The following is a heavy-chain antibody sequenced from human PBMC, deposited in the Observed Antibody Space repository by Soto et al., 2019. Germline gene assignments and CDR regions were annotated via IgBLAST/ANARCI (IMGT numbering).Heavy chain of an antibody. V-gene: IGHV3-48*02. CDR1: GFAFSTYS. J-gene: IGHJ6*02. CDR2: ISSSSNTI. Sequence: RESLRLSCAASGFAFSTYSMNWVRQAPGKGLEWLSYISSSSNTITYADSVRGRFTVSRDNAKNSLYLQMNSLRDEDTAVYYCARVGVVAANLPPYHYTALDVWGQGTTVTVSS. D-gene: IGHD2-15*01. CDR3: ARVGVVAANLPPYHYTALDV.